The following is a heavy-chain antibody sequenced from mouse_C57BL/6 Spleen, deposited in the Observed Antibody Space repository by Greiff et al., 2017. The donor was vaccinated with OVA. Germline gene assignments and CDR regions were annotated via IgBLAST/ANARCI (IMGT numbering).Heavy chain of an antibody. CDR3: ARRDYFDY. CDR2: IYPRDGST. CDR1: GEKKNNTH. J-gene: IGHJ2*01. Sequence: VQLQQSDAELVKPGASVKREGKGEGEKKNNTHIHWMKQRPDQGLEWIGYIYPRDGSTKYNEKFKGKATLTADKSSSTAYMQLNSLTSEDSAVYFCARRDYFDYWGQGTTLTVSS. V-gene: IGHV1-78*01.